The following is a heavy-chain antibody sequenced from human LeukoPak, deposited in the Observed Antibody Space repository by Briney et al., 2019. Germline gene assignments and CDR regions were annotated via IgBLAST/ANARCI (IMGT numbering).Heavy chain of an antibody. CDR2: IWYNGRNQ. Sequence: GGSLRLSCAATGFTFSHFGMHWVRQAPGKGLVWVVVIWYNGRNQYYRDSVKGRFTISRDNFKNTLHLQMNSLRVEDTAMYYCVREGTSGNGDGYNSYDYWGQGTLVTVSS. V-gene: IGHV3-33*01. D-gene: IGHD5-24*01. J-gene: IGHJ4*02. CDR3: VREGTSGNGDGYNSYDY. CDR1: GFTFSHFG.